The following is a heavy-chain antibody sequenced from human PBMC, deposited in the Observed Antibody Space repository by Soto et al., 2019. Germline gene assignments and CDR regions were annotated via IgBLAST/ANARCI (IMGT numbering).Heavy chain of an antibody. Sequence: SETLSLTCTLSGGSISSYYWSWIRQPPGKGLKRIGYIYNRGSTNYNPSLKSRVTISVDTSKNQCSLKLSSVTAADTAVYYCARELTGFGELLWGRGYYYYFVDVWGKGTTVTVSS. J-gene: IGHJ6*03. CDR3: ARELTGFGELLWGRGYYYYFVDV. D-gene: IGHD3-10*01. V-gene: IGHV4-59*01. CDR1: GGSISSYY. CDR2: IYNRGST.